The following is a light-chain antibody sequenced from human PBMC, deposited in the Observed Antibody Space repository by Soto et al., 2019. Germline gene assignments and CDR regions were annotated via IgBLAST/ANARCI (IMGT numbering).Light chain of an antibody. Sequence: EIVMTQSPATLSVSPGERATLSCRASQSVSSNLAWYQQKPSQAPRLLIYGASIRATGIPARFSGSGSGTEFTLTISSLQSEDFAVYYCQQCNNWPRFGQGTKVDIK. J-gene: IGKJ1*01. CDR1: QSVSSN. CDR3: QQCNNWPR. V-gene: IGKV3D-15*01. CDR2: GAS.